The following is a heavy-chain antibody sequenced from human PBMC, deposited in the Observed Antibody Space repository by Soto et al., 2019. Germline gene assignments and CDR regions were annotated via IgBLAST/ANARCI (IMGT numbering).Heavy chain of an antibody. CDR2: IDPSGGSA. Sequence: ASVKVSCKASGYTFANYYIHWVRQAPGQGLEWMGFIDPSGGSAAYAQTFQDRVTMTRDTSMTTVYMELSSLRSDDTAVYYCARDIVATIAGGAYWGQGTLVTVSS. CDR3: ARDIVATIAGGAY. V-gene: IGHV1-46*03. D-gene: IGHD5-12*01. J-gene: IGHJ4*02. CDR1: GYTFANYY.